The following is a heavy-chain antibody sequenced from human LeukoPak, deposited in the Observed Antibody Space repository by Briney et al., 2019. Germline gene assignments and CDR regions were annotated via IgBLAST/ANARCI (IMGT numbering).Heavy chain of an antibody. CDR3: ARVSYDSSGYYYQFDY. CDR2: IYYSGST. V-gene: IGHV4-59*01. CDR1: GGSISSYY. Sequence: SETLSLTCTVSGGSISSYYWSWIRQPPGKGLEWIGYIYYSGSTNYNPSLTSRVTISVDTSKKQFSLKLSSVTAADTAVYYCARVSYDSSGYYYQFDYWGQGILVTVYS. J-gene: IGHJ4*02. D-gene: IGHD3-22*01.